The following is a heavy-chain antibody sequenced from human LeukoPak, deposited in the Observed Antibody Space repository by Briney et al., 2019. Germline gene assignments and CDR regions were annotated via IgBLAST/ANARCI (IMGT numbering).Heavy chain of an antibody. D-gene: IGHD3-22*01. V-gene: IGHV4-4*07. CDR1: GGSISSYY. J-gene: IGHJ4*02. CDR2: IYYSGST. Sequence: KASETLSLTCTVSGGSISSYYWSWIRQPAGKGQEWIGSIYYSGSTYYNPCFKSRVTISVDTSKNQFSLKLSSVTAADTAVYYCARANYYDSSGYWYWGQGTLVTVSS. CDR3: ARANYYDSSGYWY.